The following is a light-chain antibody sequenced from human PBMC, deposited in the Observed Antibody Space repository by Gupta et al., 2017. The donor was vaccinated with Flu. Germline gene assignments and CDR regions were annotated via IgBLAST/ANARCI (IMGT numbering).Light chain of an antibody. CDR3: QICDTSSVHWV. Sequence: YILTQPPSLAVAPGQTASISCGGHNIESQSVHWYQQKSGQAPVLVIYEDNNRPSGIPDRFSGSNSGNTATLTISRVEVGDEADFYCQICDTSSVHWVFGVGTKVTVL. CDR1: NIESQS. J-gene: IGLJ3*02. V-gene: IGLV3-21*02. CDR2: EDN.